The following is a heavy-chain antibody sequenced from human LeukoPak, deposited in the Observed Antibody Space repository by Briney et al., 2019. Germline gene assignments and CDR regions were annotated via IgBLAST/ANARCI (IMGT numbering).Heavy chain of an antibody. CDR3: ASVGLEWAFDI. CDR2: IHHSGST. J-gene: IGHJ3*02. D-gene: IGHD3-3*01. Sequence: SETLSPTCAVSGGSISSGGYSWSWIRQPPGKGLEWIGYIHHSGSTYYNPSLKSRVTISVDRSKNQFSLKLSSVTAADTAVYYCASVGLEWAFDIWGQGTMVTVSS. CDR1: GGSISSGGYS. V-gene: IGHV4-30-2*01.